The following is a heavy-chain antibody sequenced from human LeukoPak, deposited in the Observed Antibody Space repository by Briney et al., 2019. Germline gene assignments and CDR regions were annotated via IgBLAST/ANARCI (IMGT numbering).Heavy chain of an antibody. Sequence: GASLKISCTGSGYLFTNYLISWVRQMPGKGLELMGRIDPSASYTTSSSAFQGQVTISAAKSISTACLQWSSLQASDTAMYYCATSSTPIVVGDYWGQGTLVTVSS. D-gene: IGHD2-15*01. J-gene: IGHJ4*02. V-gene: IGHV5-10-1*01. CDR1: GYLFTNYL. CDR3: ATSSTPIVVGDY. CDR2: IDPSASYT.